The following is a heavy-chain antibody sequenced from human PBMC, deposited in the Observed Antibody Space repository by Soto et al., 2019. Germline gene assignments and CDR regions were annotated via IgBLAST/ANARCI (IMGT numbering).Heavy chain of an antibody. Sequence: GASVKVSCKASGGTFSSYAISWVRQAPGQGLEWMGGIIPIFGNTGYAQKFQGRVTMTRNTSISTAYMELSSLRSEDTAVYYCARGRSSSSSYYYYYGMDVWGQGTTVTAP. CDR3: ARGRSSSSSYYYYYGMDV. J-gene: IGHJ6*02. CDR2: IIPIFGNT. CDR1: GGTFSSYA. D-gene: IGHD6-6*01. V-gene: IGHV1-8*02.